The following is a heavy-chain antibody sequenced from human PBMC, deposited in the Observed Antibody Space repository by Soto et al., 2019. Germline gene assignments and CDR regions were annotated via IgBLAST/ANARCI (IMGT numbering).Heavy chain of an antibody. V-gene: IGHV2-5*01. CDR2: IYWNDDK. CDR1: GFSLRTTGVG. Sequence: QITLKESGPTLVEPTQTLTLTCTYSGFSLRTTGVGVGWIRQPPGKALEWIGIIYWNDDKRYSPSLKNRFTLTSDISKSQVVLTRTNMDPGDTATYYCAHTWGLPFDYWGQGTLVIVSS. J-gene: IGHJ4*02. CDR3: AHTWGLPFDY. D-gene: IGHD3-16*01.